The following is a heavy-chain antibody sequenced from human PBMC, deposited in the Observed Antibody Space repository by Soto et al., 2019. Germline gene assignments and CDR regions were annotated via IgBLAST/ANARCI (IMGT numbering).Heavy chain of an antibody. Sequence: PGESLRLSCTASGFTFRSSAMSWVRQAPGKGLEWVGVISGSGDNTYHADSVKGRFTISRDNAKYTLYLPLTSLRAEDTAIYYCANRWSNRFFETRYYFDYWGQGTLVTVSS. V-gene: IGHV3-23*01. D-gene: IGHD3-3*01. J-gene: IGHJ4*02. CDR2: ISGSGDNT. CDR1: GFTFRSSA. CDR3: ANRWSNRFFETRYYFDY.